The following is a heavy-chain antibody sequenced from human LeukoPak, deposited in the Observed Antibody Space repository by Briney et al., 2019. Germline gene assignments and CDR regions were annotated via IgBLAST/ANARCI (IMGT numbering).Heavy chain of an antibody. D-gene: IGHD3-10*01. J-gene: IGHJ4*02. Sequence: HPGGSLRLSCAASGSTFSNYWMHWVRQDPGKGLVWVSFINPDGSTTNYADSVKGRFTISRDNAKNALYLQMNSLRAEDTAVYYCAKDLHYGSADYWGQGTLVTVSS. CDR2: INPDGSTT. V-gene: IGHV3-74*01. CDR3: AKDLHYGSADY. CDR1: GSTFSNYW.